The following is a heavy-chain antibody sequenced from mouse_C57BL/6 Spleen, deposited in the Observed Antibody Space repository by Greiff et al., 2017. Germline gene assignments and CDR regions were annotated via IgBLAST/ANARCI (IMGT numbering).Heavy chain of an antibody. D-gene: IGHD2-1*01. CDR1: GYTFTDYE. CDR2: IDPETGGT. J-gene: IGHJ4*01. CDR3: ARHVYYGNSYAMDY. Sequence: VQLQQSGAELVRPGASVTLSCKASGYTFTDYEMHWVKQTPVHGLEWIGAIDPETGGTAYNQKFKGKAILTADKSSSTAYMELRSLTSEDSAVYFCARHVYYGNSYAMDYWGQGTSVTVSS. V-gene: IGHV1-15*01.